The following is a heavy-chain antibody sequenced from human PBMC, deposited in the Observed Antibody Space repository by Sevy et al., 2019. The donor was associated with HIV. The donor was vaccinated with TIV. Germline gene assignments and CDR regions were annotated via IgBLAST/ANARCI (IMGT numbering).Heavy chain of an antibody. CDR2: INQDGSVT. CDR1: GFSLNTYW. D-gene: IGHD6-13*01. V-gene: IGHV3-7*01. CDR3: VRAVAADGSF. J-gene: IGHJ4*02. Sequence: GGSLRLSCAASGFSLNTYWMSWVRQAPAKGLEWVASINQDGSVTYYVDSVKGRFTISRDNARNFLYLQMNSLRAEDTARYYCVRAVAADGSFWGQGTLVTVSS.